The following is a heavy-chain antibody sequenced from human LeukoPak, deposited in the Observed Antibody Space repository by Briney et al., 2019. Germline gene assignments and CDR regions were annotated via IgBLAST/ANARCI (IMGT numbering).Heavy chain of an antibody. V-gene: IGHV3-23*01. J-gene: IGHJ4*02. D-gene: IGHD5-18*01. CDR3: AKTPRGYTYVPDY. Sequence: GGSLRLSCAASGFTFSSYWMHWVRHAPGKGLEWVSTVSGSGSNTFYADSVKGRFTISRDNSKDALYLQMDSLRADDTAVYFCAKTPRGYTYVPDYWGQGTLVTVSS. CDR2: VSGSGSNT. CDR1: GFTFSSYW.